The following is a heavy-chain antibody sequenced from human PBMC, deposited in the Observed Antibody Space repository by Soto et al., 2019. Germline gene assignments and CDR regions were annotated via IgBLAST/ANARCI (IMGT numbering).Heavy chain of an antibody. CDR1: GGTFSSYA. D-gene: IGHD5-18*01. V-gene: IGHV1-69*13. Sequence: ASVKVSCKASGGTFSSYAISWVRQAPGQGLEWMGGIIPIFGTANYAQKFQGRVTITADESTSTAYMELSSLRSEDTAVYYCARENVDTAMVSVLGGYYYYYGMDVWGQGTTVTVSS. CDR3: ARENVDTAMVSVLGGYYYYYGMDV. J-gene: IGHJ6*02. CDR2: IIPIFGTA.